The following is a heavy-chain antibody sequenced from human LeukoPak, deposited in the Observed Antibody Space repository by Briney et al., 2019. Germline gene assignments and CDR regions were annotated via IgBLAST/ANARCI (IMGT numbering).Heavy chain of an antibody. J-gene: IGHJ4*02. D-gene: IGHD5-24*01. V-gene: IGHV4-59*01. CDR3: ARSGWLQFDYFDY. CDR1: GGSIGSYF. Sequence: SETLSLTCTISGGSIGSYFWNWIRQSPGKGLQWIGYINYSGSTNYNPSLESRVSISVDTPKNQVSLRPRSVTAADTAVYYCARSGWLQFDYFDYWGQGILVTVSS. CDR2: INYSGST.